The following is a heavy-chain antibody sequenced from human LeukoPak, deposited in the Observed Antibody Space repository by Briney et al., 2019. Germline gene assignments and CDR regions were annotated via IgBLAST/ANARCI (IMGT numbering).Heavy chain of an antibody. J-gene: IGHJ4*02. Sequence: GGSLRLSCAASGFTFSSYGMHWVRQAPGKGLEWVAVISYDGSNKYYADSVKGRFTTSRDNSKNTLYLQMNSLRAEDTAVYYCAKDRYGDYYFDYWGQGTLVTVSS. CDR2: ISYDGSNK. D-gene: IGHD4-17*01. CDR3: AKDRYGDYYFDY. V-gene: IGHV3-30*18. CDR1: GFTFSSYG.